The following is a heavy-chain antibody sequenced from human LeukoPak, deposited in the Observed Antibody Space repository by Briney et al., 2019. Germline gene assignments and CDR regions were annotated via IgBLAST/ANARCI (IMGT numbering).Heavy chain of an antibody. CDR2: VWYGGTS. J-gene: IGHJ4*02. CDR1: GFTFSDSG. Sequence: GRSLRLSCATSGFTFSDSGFHWVRQAPGKGLEWVAVVWYGGTSYADSVKGRFTISRDNSKNTLYLQMNSLGAEDTAVHYCARDIGDCSSGRCYSDYIDYWGQGTLVTVSS. V-gene: IGHV3-33*01. CDR3: ARDIGDCSSGRCYSDYIDY. D-gene: IGHD2-15*01.